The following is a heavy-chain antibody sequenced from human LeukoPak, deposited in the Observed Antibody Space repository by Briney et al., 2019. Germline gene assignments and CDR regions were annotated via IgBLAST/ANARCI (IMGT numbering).Heavy chain of an antibody. CDR3: ARHHYYDSSGYSS. CDR1: GGSINSSSYY. J-gene: IGHJ4*02. Sequence: SETLSLTCTVSGGSINSSSYYWGWIRQTPGKGLEWIGSLYYSGSTYYNPSLKSRVTISVDTSKNQFSLKLSSVTAADTAVYYCARHHYYDSSGYSSWGQGTLVTVSS. D-gene: IGHD3-22*01. CDR2: LYYSGST. V-gene: IGHV4-39*01.